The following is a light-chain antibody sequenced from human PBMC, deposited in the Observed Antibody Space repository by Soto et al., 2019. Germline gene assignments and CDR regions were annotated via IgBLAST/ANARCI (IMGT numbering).Light chain of an antibody. Sequence: DIQMTQSPSSLSASVGDRVTITCRASQTITGSLNWYQQRPGKAPNLLIYASNSLQSGVPPRFSGSGSGTDFTLTISSLQPEDFATYYCQQTYSIPISFGHGTRLDIK. CDR2: ASN. J-gene: IGKJ5*01. CDR1: QTITGS. CDR3: QQTYSIPIS. V-gene: IGKV1-39*01.